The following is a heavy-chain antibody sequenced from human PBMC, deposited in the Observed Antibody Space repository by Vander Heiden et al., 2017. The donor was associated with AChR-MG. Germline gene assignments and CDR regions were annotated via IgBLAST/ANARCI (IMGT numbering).Heavy chain of an antibody. J-gene: IGHJ4*02. CDR1: GFTFSDYY. D-gene: IGHD5-12*01. V-gene: IGHV3-11*01. CDR2: SNSRGNVG. Sequence: QVQLVESGGGLVKPGGSLRLSCAASGFTFSDYYMSWIRQAPGKGLEWVAYSNSRGNVGYYADSVKGRFTISRDNAKNSLYLHMTNVRAEDTAVYYCASPQYRGYDWGQGTLVTVSS. CDR3: ASPQYRGYD.